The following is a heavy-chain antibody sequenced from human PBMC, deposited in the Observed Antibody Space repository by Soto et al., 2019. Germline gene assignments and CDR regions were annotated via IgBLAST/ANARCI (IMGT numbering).Heavy chain of an antibody. J-gene: IGHJ4*02. CDR2: IYYSGST. Sequence: QVQLQESGPGLVKPSQTLSLTCTVSGGSISSGDYYWRWIREPPGKGLEWIGYIYYSGSTYYNPSHKSPVTIPVDTSKNQFSLKLRSVTAGDTAVYYCAREGVESRGALYYFDYWGQGTLVTVSS. CDR3: AREGVESRGALYYFDY. D-gene: IGHD2-15*01. CDR1: GGSISSGDYY. V-gene: IGHV4-30-4*01.